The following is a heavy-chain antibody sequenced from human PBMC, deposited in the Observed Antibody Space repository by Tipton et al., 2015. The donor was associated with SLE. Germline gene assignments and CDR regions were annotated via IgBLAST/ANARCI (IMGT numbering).Heavy chain of an antibody. D-gene: IGHD4-17*01. Sequence: TLSLTCAVYGGSFSGYYWSWIRQPPGKGLEWIGEISHRGSTNYNPSLKSRVTISADTSKNQFSLKLSSVTAADTPVYYCARRTGYLGQVTLVTVSS. CDR2: ISHRGST. CDR1: GGSFSGYY. CDR3: ARRTGY. J-gene: IGHJ4*02. V-gene: IGHV4-34*01.